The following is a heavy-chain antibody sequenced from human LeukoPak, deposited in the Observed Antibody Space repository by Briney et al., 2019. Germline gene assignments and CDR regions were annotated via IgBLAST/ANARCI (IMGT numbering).Heavy chain of an antibody. CDR3: ARVQMVRGDYYYMDV. V-gene: IGHV1-2*02. J-gene: IGHJ6*03. CDR1: GYTFTGYY. CDR2: INPNSGGT. D-gene: IGHD3-10*01. Sequence: GASVKVSCKASGYTFTGYYMHWVRQAPGQGLEWMGWINPNSGGTNYAQKFQGRVTMTRDTSISIAYMELSRLRSDDTAVYYCARVQMVRGDYYYMDVWGKGTTVTVSS.